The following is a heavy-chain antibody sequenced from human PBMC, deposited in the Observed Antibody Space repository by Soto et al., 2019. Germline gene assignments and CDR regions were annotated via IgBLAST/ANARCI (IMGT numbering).Heavy chain of an antibody. CDR1: GSSLTTTHW. V-gene: IGHV4-4*02. CDR2: IYRSGST. J-gene: IGHJ4*02. D-gene: IGHD4-4*01. CDR3: ARTVRSYSWSYFDD. Sequence: TSETLSLTCPVSGSSLTTTHWWSWVRQSPGKGLEWIGEIYRSGSTKYNPSLKSRVSMSLDKSKNEFSLNLKSVTAADTAVYYCARTVRSYSWSYFDDWGQGTLVTSPQ.